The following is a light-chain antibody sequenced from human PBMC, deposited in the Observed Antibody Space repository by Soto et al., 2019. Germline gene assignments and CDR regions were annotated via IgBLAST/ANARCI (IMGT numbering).Light chain of an antibody. CDR1: QSVSSNY. V-gene: IGKV3-20*01. J-gene: IGKJ1*01. CDR3: QQYGSSPMT. CDR2: GAS. Sequence: EIVLTQSPGTLSLSPGERATLSCRASQSVSSNYLAWYQQKPGQSPRLLIYGASSRATGIPDRLSGSGSGTDFTLTISRLEPEDFGVYFCQQYGSSPMTFGQGTKVEIK.